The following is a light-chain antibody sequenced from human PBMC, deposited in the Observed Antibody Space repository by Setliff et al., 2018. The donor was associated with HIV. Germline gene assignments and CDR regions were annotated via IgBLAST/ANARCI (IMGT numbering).Light chain of an antibody. Sequence: QSVLAQPRSVSGSPGQSVTISCTGTNSDIGTYNYVSWYQQHPGKAPKLMIYDVTKRPSGVPDRFSGSKSVNTASLTISGLQTDDEADYYCCSYACSSVSYVFGTGTRSPS. CDR1: NSDIGTYNY. J-gene: IGLJ1*01. V-gene: IGLV2-11*01. CDR2: DVT. CDR3: CSYACSSVSYV.